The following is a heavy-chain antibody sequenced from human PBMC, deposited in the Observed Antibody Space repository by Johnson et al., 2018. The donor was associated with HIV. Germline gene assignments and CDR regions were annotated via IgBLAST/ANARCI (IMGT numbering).Heavy chain of an antibody. D-gene: IGHD2-21*01. Sequence: VQLVESGGGLVQPGGYLRLSCAASGFIFGNYWMSWVRQAPGKGLEWVANIKPDGSEKYYLDSVKGRFTISRDNAKNSLYLQMNSLRAEDTALYYCASCGGTVDDAFDIWGQGTMVTVSS. J-gene: IGHJ3*02. CDR2: IKPDGSEK. V-gene: IGHV3-7*03. CDR1: GFIFGNYW. CDR3: ASCGGTVDDAFDI.